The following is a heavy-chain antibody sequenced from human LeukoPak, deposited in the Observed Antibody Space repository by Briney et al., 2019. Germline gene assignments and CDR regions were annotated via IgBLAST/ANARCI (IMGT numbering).Heavy chain of an antibody. CDR2: ISSSSSYI. CDR1: GFTFSSYS. V-gene: IGHV3-21*01. CDR3: ARDLVVPAAYYGMDV. Sequence: GGSLRLSCAASGFTFSSYSTNWVRQAPGKGLEWVSSISSSSSYIYYADSVKGRFTISRDNAKNSLYLQMNSLRAEDTAVYYCARDLVVPAAYYGMDVWGQGTTVTVSS. J-gene: IGHJ6*02. D-gene: IGHD2-2*01.